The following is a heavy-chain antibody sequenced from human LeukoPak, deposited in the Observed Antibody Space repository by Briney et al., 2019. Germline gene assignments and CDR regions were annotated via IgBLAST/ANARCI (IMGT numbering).Heavy chain of an antibody. Sequence: GGSLRLSCAASGFTVSSNYMSWVRQAPGKGLEWVSVIYSGGSTYYADSVKGRFTISRDNSKNTLYLQMNSLRAEDTAVYYCAKDRDCSSTSCYNDYWGQGTLVTVSS. CDR3: AKDRDCSSTSCYNDY. D-gene: IGHD2-2*02. J-gene: IGHJ4*02. CDR2: IYSGGST. V-gene: IGHV3-66*01. CDR1: GFTVSSNY.